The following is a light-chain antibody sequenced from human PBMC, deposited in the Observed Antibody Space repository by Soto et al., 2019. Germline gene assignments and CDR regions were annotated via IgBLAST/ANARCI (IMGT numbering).Light chain of an antibody. CDR3: QQYGSSSYT. J-gene: IGKJ2*01. CDR2: GAS. CDR1: QSVSSTY. V-gene: IGKV3-20*01. Sequence: EIVLTQSPGTLSLSPGERATLSCRASQSVSSTYLAWYQQNPGQAPRLLIYGASSRATGIPDRFSGSGSETDFPLTISRLEPEDFAVYFCQQYGSSSYTFGQGTKLEIK.